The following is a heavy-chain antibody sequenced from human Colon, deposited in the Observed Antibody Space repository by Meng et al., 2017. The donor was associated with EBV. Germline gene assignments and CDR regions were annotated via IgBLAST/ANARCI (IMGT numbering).Heavy chain of an antibody. V-gene: IGHV4-34*01. J-gene: IGHJ4*02. D-gene: IGHD3-9*01. Sequence: QVLLQRLGAGLLKPSETLSLTCNGNGGSFSGYVWSWVRQPPGKGMEWIGEVSHPGSANYNPSLKSRVTISVDASEKQFSLRLTSVTAADSAVYYCARVPTTGYKDHWGQGTLVTVSS. CDR1: GGSFSGYV. CDR2: VSHPGSA. CDR3: ARVPTTGYKDH.